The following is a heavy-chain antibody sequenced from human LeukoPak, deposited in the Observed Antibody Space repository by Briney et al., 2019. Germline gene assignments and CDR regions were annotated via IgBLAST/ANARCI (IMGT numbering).Heavy chain of an antibody. D-gene: IGHD2-2*01. J-gene: IGHJ6*02. CDR1: GGSMSSSSYY. V-gene: IGHV4-39*01. Sequence: SETLSLTCTVSGGSMSSSSYYWGWIRPPPGKGLEWIGSIYYSGSTYYNPSLKSRVTISVDTSKNQFSLKLSSVIAADTAVYYCAGLLYCSSTSCYYDGMDVWGQGTTVTVSS. CDR2: IYYSGST. CDR3: AGLLYCSSTSCYYDGMDV.